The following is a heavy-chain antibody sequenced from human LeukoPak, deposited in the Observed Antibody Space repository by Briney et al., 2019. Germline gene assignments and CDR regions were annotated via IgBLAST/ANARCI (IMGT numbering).Heavy chain of an antibody. CDR1: GFTFSSYW. V-gene: IGHV3-7*01. Sequence: GGSLRLSCAASGFTFSSYWMSWVRQAPGKGLEWVANIKQDGSEKYYADSVKGRFTISRDNAKNSLYLQMNSLRADDTAVYYCARDLAGPPQEAFDIWGQGTMVTVSS. J-gene: IGHJ3*02. CDR2: IKQDGSEK. CDR3: ARDLAGPPQEAFDI.